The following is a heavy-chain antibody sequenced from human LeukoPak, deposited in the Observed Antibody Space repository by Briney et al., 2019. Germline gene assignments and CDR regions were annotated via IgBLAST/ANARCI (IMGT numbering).Heavy chain of an antibody. D-gene: IGHD3-22*01. CDR1: GFTFSSYA. CDR3: AKDPTYYYDSSGYR. CDR2: ISGSGGST. J-gene: IGHJ4*02. V-gene: IGHV3-23*01. Sequence: GGSLRLSCAASGFTFSSYAMSWVRQAPGKGLEWVSAISGSGGSTYYADSVKGRFTISRDNSKNTLYLQMNSLRAEHTAVYYCAKDPTYYYDSSGYRWGQGTLVTVSS.